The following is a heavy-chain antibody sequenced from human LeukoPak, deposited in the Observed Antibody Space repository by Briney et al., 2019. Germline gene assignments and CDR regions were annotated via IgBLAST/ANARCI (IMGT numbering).Heavy chain of an antibody. D-gene: IGHD3-22*01. Sequence: SVKGRFTISRDNAKNSLYLQMNSLRAEDTAVYYCARGGYYYDTSGYYYFWGQGTLVTVSS. V-gene: IGHV3-48*01. J-gene: IGHJ4*02. CDR3: ARGGYYYDTSGYYYF.